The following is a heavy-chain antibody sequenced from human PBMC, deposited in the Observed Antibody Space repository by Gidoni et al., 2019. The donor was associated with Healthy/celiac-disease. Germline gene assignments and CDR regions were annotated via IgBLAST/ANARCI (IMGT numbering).Heavy chain of an antibody. V-gene: IGHV4-59*01. CDR3: ARRSSGYLAGGWFDP. J-gene: IGHJ5*02. CDR2: IYYSGST. Sequence: QVQLQESGPGLVKPSETLSLTCTVSGGSISSYYWSWIRQPPGKGLEWIGYIYYSGSTNYNPSLKSRVTISVDTSKNQFSLKLSSVTAADTAVYYCARRSSGYLAGGWFDPWGQGTLVTVSS. D-gene: IGHD3-22*01. CDR1: GGSISSYY.